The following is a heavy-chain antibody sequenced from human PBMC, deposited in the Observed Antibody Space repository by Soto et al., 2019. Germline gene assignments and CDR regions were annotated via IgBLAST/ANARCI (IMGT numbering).Heavy chain of an antibody. D-gene: IGHD2-2*01. CDR1: GFSLSSYA. J-gene: IGHJ4*02. CDR2: ITASGEKL. Sequence: GSLRLSCAASGFSLSSYAMTWVRQAPGKGLEWVSGITASGEKLYYADSVKGRFTVSRDNSKNTLYLQMHSLRADDTAVYYCARDCSSSSCSVWGYWGQGTLVTVSS. CDR3: ARDCSSSSCSVWGY. V-gene: IGHV3-23*01.